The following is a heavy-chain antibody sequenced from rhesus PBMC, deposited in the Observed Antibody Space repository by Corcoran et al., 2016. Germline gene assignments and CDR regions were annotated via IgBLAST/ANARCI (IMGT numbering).Heavy chain of an antibody. D-gene: IGHD6-25*01. CDR2: IYDRGGGT. J-gene: IGHJ4*01. CDR3: ARECIAAAGTFDY. Sequence: QVQLQESGPGLVKPSETLSLTCAVSGGSISDDYYWSWIRQPPGKGLEWIVYIYDRGGGTNYNHSLKNRVTSSIDTSKNQFSLKRSSGTAADTAVYYCARECIAAAGTFDYWGQGVLVTVSS. V-gene: IGHV4-106*01. CDR1: GGSISDDYY.